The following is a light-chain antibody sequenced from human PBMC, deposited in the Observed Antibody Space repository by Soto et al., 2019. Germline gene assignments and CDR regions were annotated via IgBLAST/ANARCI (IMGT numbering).Light chain of an antibody. Sequence: QSALPQPASVSGSPGQWITISCTGASSDVGSYNLVSWYQQHPGKAPKLMIYEGSTRPSGVSNRFSGSKSGNTASLTISGLQAEDEADYYCCSDAGSSTFDYVFGTGTKVTVL. V-gene: IGLV2-23*03. J-gene: IGLJ1*01. CDR1: SSDVGSYNL. CDR3: CSDAGSSTFDYV. CDR2: EGS.